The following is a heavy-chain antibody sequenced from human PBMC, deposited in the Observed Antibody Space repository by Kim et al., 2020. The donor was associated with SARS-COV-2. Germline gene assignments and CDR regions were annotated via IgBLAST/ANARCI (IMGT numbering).Heavy chain of an antibody. V-gene: IGHV3-7*01. J-gene: IGHJ4*02. CDR2: EK. D-gene: IGHD5-18*01. CDR3: ARCYLQLWPDY. Sequence: EKNHGASGKRRFTIARDNAKNSLYLQMNCLRAEETAVYYCARCYLQLWPDYWGQGTLVTVSS.